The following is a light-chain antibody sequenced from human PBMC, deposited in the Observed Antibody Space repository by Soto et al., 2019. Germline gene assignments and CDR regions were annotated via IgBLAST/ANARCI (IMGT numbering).Light chain of an antibody. CDR3: QSYDSSLSGPI. Sequence: QSVLTQPPSVSGAPGQRVTISCTGSSSNIGAGYDVHWYQQFPGTAPKLLICGDSNRPSGAPDRFSGSKSGTSASLAITGLQAEDEADYYCQSYDSSLSGPIFGTGTKLTVL. CDR1: SSNIGAGYD. CDR2: GDS. J-gene: IGLJ1*01. V-gene: IGLV1-40*01.